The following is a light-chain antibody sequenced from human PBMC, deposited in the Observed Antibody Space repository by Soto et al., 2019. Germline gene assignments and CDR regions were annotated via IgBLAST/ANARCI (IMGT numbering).Light chain of an antibody. CDR2: GNN. J-gene: IGLJ3*02. CDR1: SSNIGAGYD. CDR3: QSYDSSLSIWV. Sequence: QSVLTQPPSVSGAPGQRVTISCTGSSSNIGAGYDAHWYQQFPETAPKLLIYGNNNRPSGVPDRFSGSKSGTSASLAITGLQAEDEADYYCQSYDSSLSIWVFGGGTKLTVL. V-gene: IGLV1-40*01.